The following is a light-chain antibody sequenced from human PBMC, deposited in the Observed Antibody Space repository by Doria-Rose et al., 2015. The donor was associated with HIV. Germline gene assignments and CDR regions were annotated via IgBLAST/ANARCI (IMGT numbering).Light chain of an antibody. V-gene: IGKV3-20*01. CDR2: DGS. CDR1: QSFSSTY. J-gene: IGKJ1*01. Sequence: LTQFPGTLSLSQGERATLSCRASQSFSSTYLAWYQQQPGQAPSLLIYDGSTRATGIPDRFSASGSATDFTLTINRLEPEDFALYYCHQYGTSWTFGQGTKVEI. CDR3: HQYGTSWT.